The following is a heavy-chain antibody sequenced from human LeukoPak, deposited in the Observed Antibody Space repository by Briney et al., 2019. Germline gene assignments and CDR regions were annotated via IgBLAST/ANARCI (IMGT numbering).Heavy chain of an antibody. CDR1: GGSFSGYY. CDR3: ARVVPPYYYGSGSYYNVYGMDV. D-gene: IGHD3-10*01. J-gene: IGHJ6*02. V-gene: IGHV4-34*01. CDR2: INHSGST. Sequence: SETLSLTCAVYGGSFSGYYWSWIRRPPGKGLEWIGEINHSGSTNYNPSLKSRVTISVDTSKNQFSLKLSSVTAADTAVYYCARVVPPYYYGSGSYYNVYGMDVWGQGTTVTVSS.